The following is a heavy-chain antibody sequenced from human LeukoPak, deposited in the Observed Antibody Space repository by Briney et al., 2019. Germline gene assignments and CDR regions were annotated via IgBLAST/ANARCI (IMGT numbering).Heavy chain of an antibody. CDR1: GFTFSSYG. CDR2: ISGSGGST. J-gene: IGHJ6*03. V-gene: IGHV3-23*01. Sequence: HGGSLRLSCAASGFTFSSYGMSWVRQAPGKGLEWVSAISGSGGSTYYADSVKGRFTISRDNSKNTLYLQMNSLRAEDTAVYYCAKCGVRYDYVWGSYSYYYMDVWGKGTTVTISS. D-gene: IGHD3-16*01. CDR3: AKCGVRYDYVWGSYSYYYMDV.